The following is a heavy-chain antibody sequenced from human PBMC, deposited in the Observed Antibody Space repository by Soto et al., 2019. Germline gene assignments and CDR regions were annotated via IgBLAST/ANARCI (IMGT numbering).Heavy chain of an antibody. V-gene: IGHV4-59*12. Sequence: SETLSLTCTVSGGSISSYYWSWIRQPPGKGLEWIGYIYYSGSTNYNPSLKSRVTISVDTSKNQFSLKLSSVTAADTAVYYCARVGDYDFWSGHYGMDVWGQGTTVTVSS. CDR3: ARVGDYDFWSGHYGMDV. D-gene: IGHD3-3*01. J-gene: IGHJ6*02. CDR1: GGSISSYY. CDR2: IYYSGST.